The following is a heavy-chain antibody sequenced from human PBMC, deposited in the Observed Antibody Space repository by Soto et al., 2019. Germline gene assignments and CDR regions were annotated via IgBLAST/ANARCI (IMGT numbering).Heavy chain of an antibody. CDR2: IYYSGST. CDR1: GGSISSGDYY. V-gene: IGHV4-30-4*01. D-gene: IGHD3-22*01. CDR3: AREYYYDSSGYYYDY. J-gene: IGHJ4*02. Sequence: TSETLSLTCTVSGGSISSGDYYWSWIRQPPGKGLEWIGYIYYSGSTYYNPSLKSRVTISVDTSKNQFSLKLSSVTAADTAVYYCAREYYYDSSGYYYDYWGQGTLVTVSS.